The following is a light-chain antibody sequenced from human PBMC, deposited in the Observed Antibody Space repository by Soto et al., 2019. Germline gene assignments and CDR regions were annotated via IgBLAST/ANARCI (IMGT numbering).Light chain of an antibody. J-gene: IGKJ2*01. CDR1: QSISSW. Sequence: DIQMTQSPSTLSASVGDRVTITCRASQSISSWLAWYQQKPGKAPKLLIYDASSLESGVPSRFSGSGSGTEFTLTISSLQPDDFATYYCQQYNSYHTFGQETKVDSK. CDR3: QQYNSYHT. V-gene: IGKV1-5*01. CDR2: DAS.